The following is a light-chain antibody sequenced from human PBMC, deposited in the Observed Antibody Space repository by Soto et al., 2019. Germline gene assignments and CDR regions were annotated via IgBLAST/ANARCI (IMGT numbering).Light chain of an antibody. CDR3: QKYSSAPFT. V-gene: IGKV1-27*01. CDR1: QGIRNY. CDR2: AAS. J-gene: IGKJ3*01. Sequence: DIQMTQSPSSLSASVGDRVTITCRASQGIRNYLAWYQQRPGKVPKLLIYAASTLQSGVPSRFSGSGSGTDFTLTISSLQPEDFAAYYCQKYSSAPFTFGPGTKVDIK.